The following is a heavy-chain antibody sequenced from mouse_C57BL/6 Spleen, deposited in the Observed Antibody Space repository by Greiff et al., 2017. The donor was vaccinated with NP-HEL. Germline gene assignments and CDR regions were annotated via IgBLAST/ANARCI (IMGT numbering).Heavy chain of an antibody. J-gene: IGHJ3*01. V-gene: IGHV10-1*01. D-gene: IGHD2-4*01. CDR3: VREDYDYDGAWFAY. CDR1: GFSFNTYA. Sequence: EVKLVESGGGLVRPKGSLKLSCAASGFSFNTYAMNWVRQAPGKGLEWVARIRSKSNNYATYYADSVKDRFTISRDDSESMLYLQMNNLKTEDTAMYYCVREDYDYDGAWFAYWGQGTLVTVSA. CDR2: IRSKSNNYAT.